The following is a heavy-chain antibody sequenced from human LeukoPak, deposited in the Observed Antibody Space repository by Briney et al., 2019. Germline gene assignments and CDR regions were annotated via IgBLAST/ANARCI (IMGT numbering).Heavy chain of an antibody. Sequence: SEALSLTCTVSGGSISTYYWNWIRQPPGKGLEWIGNIYYSGSTKYNPSLKSRITISVDTSKNQFSLKLSSVPAADPAVYYCARGGGGTAYFDYWGQGTLVTVSS. D-gene: IGHD2-21*02. J-gene: IGHJ4*02. CDR3: ARGGGGTAYFDY. CDR2: IYYSGST. V-gene: IGHV4-59*01. CDR1: GGSISTYY.